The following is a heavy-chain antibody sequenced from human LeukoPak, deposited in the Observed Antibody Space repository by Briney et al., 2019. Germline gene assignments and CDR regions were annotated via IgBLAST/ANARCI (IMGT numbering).Heavy chain of an antibody. CDR2: INTNTGNP. J-gene: IGHJ4*02. CDR3: ATHYCSSTSCSHCHFDY. Sequence: ASVKVSCKASGYTFTGYYMHWVRQAPGQGLEWMGWINTNTGNPTYAQGFTGRFVFSLDTSVSTAYLQISSLKAEDTAVYYCATHYCSSTSCSHCHFDYWGQGTLVTVSS. D-gene: IGHD2-2*01. V-gene: IGHV7-4-1*02. CDR1: GYTFTGYY.